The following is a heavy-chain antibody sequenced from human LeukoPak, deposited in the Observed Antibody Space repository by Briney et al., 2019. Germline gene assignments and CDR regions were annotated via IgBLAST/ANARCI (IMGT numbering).Heavy chain of an antibody. CDR1: GFIFSYYT. CDR2: ITSNGAYT. D-gene: IGHD1-26*01. Sequence: PGGSLRLSCAASGFIFSYYTIHWVRQAPGKRLQSVSAITSNGAYTHYADSVQGRFTISRDNSRNAVFLQMGGLRIEDMAVYYCARVKMGATVSACYYYYMDVWGKGTTVNVSS. J-gene: IGHJ6*03. V-gene: IGHV3-64*02. CDR3: ARVKMGATVSACYYYYMDV.